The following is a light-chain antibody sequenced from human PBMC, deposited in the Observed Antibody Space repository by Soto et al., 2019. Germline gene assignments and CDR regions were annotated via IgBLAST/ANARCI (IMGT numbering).Light chain of an antibody. Sequence: DIQMTQSPSSLSASVGDRVTITCQASQDISNYLNWYQPKTGKAPKLLIYDASNLETGVPSRFNGSGSETDFTFTISSLQPEDLETYYCQQYDNLPLPFGGRTKVEIK. CDR3: QQYDNLPLP. CDR1: QDISNY. CDR2: DAS. J-gene: IGKJ4*01. V-gene: IGKV1-33*01.